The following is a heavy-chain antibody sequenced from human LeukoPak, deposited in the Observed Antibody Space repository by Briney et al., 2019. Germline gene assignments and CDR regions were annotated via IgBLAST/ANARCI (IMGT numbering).Heavy chain of an antibody. CDR3: AKDLSTYYHDSRTPDY. CDR2: IRFDGSNK. D-gene: IGHD3-22*01. J-gene: IGHJ4*02. Sequence: GGSLRLSCAASGFTFSSYEMNWVRQAPGKGLEWVAFIRFDGSNKYYADSVKGRFTISRDNSKNTLYLQMNSLRAEDTAVYYCAKDLSTYYHDSRTPDYWGQGTLVTVSS. CDR1: GFTFSSYE. V-gene: IGHV3-30*02.